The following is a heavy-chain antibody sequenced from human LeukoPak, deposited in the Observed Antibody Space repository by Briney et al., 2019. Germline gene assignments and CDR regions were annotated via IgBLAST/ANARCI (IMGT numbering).Heavy chain of an antibody. V-gene: IGHV3-30-3*01. J-gene: IGHJ4*02. Sequence: GGSLRLSCAASGFTFSTSSMAWFRQAPGKGLEWVAVISYDGSNKYYADSVKGRFTISRDNSKNTLYLQMNSLRAEDTAVYYCVRDRGIVVVELDYWGQGTLVTVSS. CDR2: ISYDGSNK. CDR1: GFTFSTSS. D-gene: IGHD3-22*01. CDR3: VRDRGIVVVELDY.